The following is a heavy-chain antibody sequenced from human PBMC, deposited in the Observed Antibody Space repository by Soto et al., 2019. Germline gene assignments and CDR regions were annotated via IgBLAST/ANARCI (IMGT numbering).Heavy chain of an antibody. J-gene: IGHJ6*03. CDR3: ASAMEYSSSSRVGYYYYYMDV. V-gene: IGHV3-21*01. D-gene: IGHD6-6*01. Sequence: GGSLRLSCAASGFTFSSYSMNWVRQAPGKGLEWVSSISSSSSYIYYADSVKGRFTISRDNAKNSLYWQMNSLRAEDTAVYYCASAMEYSSSSRVGYYYYYMDVWGKGTTVTVSS. CDR1: GFTFSSYS. CDR2: ISSSSSYI.